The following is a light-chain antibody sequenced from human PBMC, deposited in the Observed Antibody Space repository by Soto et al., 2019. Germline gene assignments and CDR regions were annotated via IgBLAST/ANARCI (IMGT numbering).Light chain of an antibody. Sequence: VLTQSPGTLSLSPGERATLSCRASQTISSSYLAWYQQRPGQAPRLLIYGASSRATGIPDRFRGSGSGTDFTLTISRLEPEDFAVYYCQHYGTFGQGTKVEIK. J-gene: IGKJ1*01. V-gene: IGKV3-20*01. CDR1: QTISSSY. CDR2: GAS. CDR3: QHYGT.